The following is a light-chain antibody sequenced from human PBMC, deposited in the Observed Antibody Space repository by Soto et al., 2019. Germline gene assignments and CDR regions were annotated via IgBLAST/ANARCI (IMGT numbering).Light chain of an antibody. CDR1: QSVSSSY. J-gene: IGKJ5*01. CDR2: GAS. Sequence: EIVLTQSPGTLSLSPGERATLSCRASQSVSSSYLAWYQQKPSQAPRLLIYGASSRATGIPGRFSGSGSGTDFTLTISRLEPEDFAVYYCQQYGCSPITFGQGTRLEIK. V-gene: IGKV3-20*01. CDR3: QQYGCSPIT.